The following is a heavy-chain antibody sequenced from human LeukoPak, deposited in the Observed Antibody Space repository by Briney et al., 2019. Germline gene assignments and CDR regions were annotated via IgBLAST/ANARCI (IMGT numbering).Heavy chain of an antibody. CDR2: IGTAGDT. CDR1: GFAYLSYD. V-gene: IGHV3-13*01. Sequence: GGSLGLYCATSGFAYLSYDRHRARQARGKGREWASAIGTAGDTYYPGSVKGRFTISRENAKNSLYLQMNSLRAGDTAVYYCARPPIPQWLVEGLHWFDPWGQGTLVTVSS. D-gene: IGHD6-19*01. CDR3: ARPPIPQWLVEGLHWFDP. J-gene: IGHJ5*02.